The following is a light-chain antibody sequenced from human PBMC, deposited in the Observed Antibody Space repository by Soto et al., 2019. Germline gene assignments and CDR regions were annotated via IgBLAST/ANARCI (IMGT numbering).Light chain of an antibody. CDR1: SSDVGGYNY. CDR2: DVS. V-gene: IGLV2-14*01. CDR3: RSYTSSSTLYV. J-gene: IGLJ1*01. Sequence: QSALTQPASVSGSPGQSITISCTGTSSDVGGYNYVSWYQQHPGKAPKLMIYDVSNRPSGVSNRFSGSKSGNTASLTISGLQSEDDAYYYCRSYTSSSTLYVFGTGTKLTVL.